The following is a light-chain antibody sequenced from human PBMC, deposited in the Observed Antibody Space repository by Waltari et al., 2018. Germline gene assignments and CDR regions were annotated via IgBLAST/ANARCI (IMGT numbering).Light chain of an antibody. CDR3: QEFGGS. CDR1: QSLGSRY. CDR2: GAF. Sequence: ILLTQSPGTLSLSPGERATLFCRAAQSLGSRYLAWYHQKPGQSPRLLIYGAFTRATGTPDRCSGGGSGTDFTLTISRLEPEDFAVYYCQEFGGSFGGGTKVE. V-gene: IGKV3-20*01. J-gene: IGKJ4*01.